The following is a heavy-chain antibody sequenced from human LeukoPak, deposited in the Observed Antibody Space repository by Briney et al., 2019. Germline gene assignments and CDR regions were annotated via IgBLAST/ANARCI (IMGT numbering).Heavy chain of an antibody. CDR1: GGSISGSDW. D-gene: IGHD2-21*02. Sequence: PSGTLSLTCAVSGGSISGSDWWSWVRQPPGKGLEWIGEIYHSGSTNYSPSLKSRVTISVDKSKNQFSLKLSSVTAADTAVYYCARDLVGYCGGDCYFRLLDPWGQGTLVTVSS. J-gene: IGHJ5*02. CDR2: IYHSGST. CDR3: ARDLVGYCGGDCYFRLLDP. V-gene: IGHV4-4*02.